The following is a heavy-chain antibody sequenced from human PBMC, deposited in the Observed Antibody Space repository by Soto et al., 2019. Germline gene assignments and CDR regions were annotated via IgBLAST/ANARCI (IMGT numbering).Heavy chain of an antibody. J-gene: IGHJ6*02. CDR2: IYPGDSDT. Sequence: GESLKISCKGSGYSFTSYWIGWVRQMPGKGLEWMGIIYPGDSDTRYSPSFQGQVTISADKSISTAYLQWSSLKASDTAMCYCARLNQLLENYYYYYGMDVWGQGTTVTVSS. CDR3: ARLNQLLENYYYYYGMDV. CDR1: GYSFTSYW. D-gene: IGHD2-2*01. V-gene: IGHV5-51*01.